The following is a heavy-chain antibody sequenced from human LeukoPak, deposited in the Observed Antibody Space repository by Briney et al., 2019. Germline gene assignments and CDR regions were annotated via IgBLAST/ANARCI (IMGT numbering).Heavy chain of an antibody. CDR3: AKESTYVDSPPFDY. CDR1: GFTFSSYA. V-gene: IGHV3-23*01. CDR2: ISGSGGST. D-gene: IGHD4-17*01. Sequence: GGTLRLSCAASGFTFSSYAMSWVRQAPGKGLEWVSAISGSGGSTYYADSVKGRFTISRDNSKNTLYLQMNSLRAEDTAIYYCAKESTYVDSPPFDYWGQGTLVTVSS. J-gene: IGHJ4*02.